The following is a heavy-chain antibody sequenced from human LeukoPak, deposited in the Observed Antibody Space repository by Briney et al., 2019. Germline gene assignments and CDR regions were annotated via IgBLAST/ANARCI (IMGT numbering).Heavy chain of an antibody. V-gene: IGHV3-21*01. CDR1: GFTFTSYT. D-gene: IGHD1-26*01. Sequence: GGSLRLSCAASGFTFTSYTMNWVRQAPGKGLEWVSSISSSSSYIYYADSVKGRFTISRDNSKNTLYLQMNSLRAEDTAVYYCAKEWYSGSYALDYWGQGTLVTVSS. CDR3: AKEWYSGSYALDY. J-gene: IGHJ4*02. CDR2: ISSSSSYI.